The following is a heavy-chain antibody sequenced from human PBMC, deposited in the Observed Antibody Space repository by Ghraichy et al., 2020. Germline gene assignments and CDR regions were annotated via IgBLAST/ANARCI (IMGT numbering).Heavy chain of an antibody. CDR1: GYTFSNYG. Sequence: ASVKVSCKASGYTFSNYGLHWVRQAPGQRLEWMGWINGGRGDTKYSQKFRDRVTLTRDTSATTVYLELSSLRSEDTGVYYCAIRYGGGFFDFWGQGSPVTVSS. J-gene: IGHJ4*03. V-gene: IGHV1-3*01. D-gene: IGHD3-16*01. CDR2: INGGRGDT. CDR3: AIRYGGGFFDF.